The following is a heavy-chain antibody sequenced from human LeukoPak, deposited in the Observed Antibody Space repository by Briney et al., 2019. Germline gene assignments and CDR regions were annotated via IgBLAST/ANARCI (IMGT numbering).Heavy chain of an antibody. V-gene: IGHV3-23*01. D-gene: IGHD1-26*01. J-gene: IGHJ6*02. CDR3: AKSSGRSVYYYYGMEV. CDR1: GLTFSSYA. Sequence: PGGSLRLSCAASGLTFSSYAMSWVRQAPGKGLEWVSAISGSGGSTHYADSVKGRFTISRDNSKNTLYLQMNSLRAEDTAVYYCAKSSGRSVYYYYGMEVWGLGTTVTVSS. CDR2: ISGSGGST.